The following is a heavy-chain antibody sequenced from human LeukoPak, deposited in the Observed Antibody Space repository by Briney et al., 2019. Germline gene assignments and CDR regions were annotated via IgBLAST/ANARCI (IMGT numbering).Heavy chain of an antibody. D-gene: IGHD5-12*01. J-gene: IGHJ4*02. CDR1: GYATDYY. CDR2: INPNSGGT. CDR3: AYYDYNIYPY. Sequence: WASVKVSCKASGYATDYYIHWVRQAPGQGLEWMGWINPNSGGTIYARNFRGRVTMTRDTSIATVYLELRSLRSDDAAVYYCAYYDYNIYPYWGQGTLVTVSS. V-gene: IGHV1-2*02.